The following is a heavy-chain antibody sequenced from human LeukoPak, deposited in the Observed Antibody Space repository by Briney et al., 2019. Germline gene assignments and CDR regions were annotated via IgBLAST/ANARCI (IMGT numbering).Heavy chain of an antibody. CDR1: GYTFTNYY. CDR2: INPSGGST. Sequence: ASVKISCKASGYTFTNYYIHWVRQAPGQGLEWMGIINPSGGSTSYAQKFQGRVTMTRDMSTSTVYMELSSLRSEDTAVYYCASSYGSGSYQTNWGQGTLVTASS. CDR3: ASSYGSGSYQTN. D-gene: IGHD3-10*01. V-gene: IGHV1-46*01. J-gene: IGHJ4*02.